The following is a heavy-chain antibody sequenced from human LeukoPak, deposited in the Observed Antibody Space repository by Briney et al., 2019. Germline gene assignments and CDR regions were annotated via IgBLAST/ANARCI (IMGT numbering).Heavy chain of an antibody. V-gene: IGHV1-69*06. D-gene: IGHD3-3*01. CDR2: IIPIFGTA. Sequence: ASVKVSCKASGGTFSSYAISWVRQGPGQGLERMGGIIPIFGTANYAQKFQGRVTITADKSTSTAYMELSSLRSEDTAVYYCARANFGVVNCAFDIWGQGTMVTVSS. CDR1: GGTFSSYA. CDR3: ARANFGVVNCAFDI. J-gene: IGHJ3*02.